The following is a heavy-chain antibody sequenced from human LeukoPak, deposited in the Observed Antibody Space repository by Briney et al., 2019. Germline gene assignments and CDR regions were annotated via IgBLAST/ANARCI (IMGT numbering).Heavy chain of an antibody. CDR1: GGSISSGGYY. CDR3: ARDASGYSSGWYGQDDAFDI. D-gene: IGHD6-19*01. Sequence: SQTLSLTCTVSGGSISSGGYYWSWIRQPPGKGLEWIGYIYHSGSTYYNPSLKSRVTISVDRSKNQFSLKLSSVTAADTAVYYCARDASGYSSGWYGQDDAFDIWGQGTMVTVSS. V-gene: IGHV4-30-2*01. CDR2: IYHSGST. J-gene: IGHJ3*02.